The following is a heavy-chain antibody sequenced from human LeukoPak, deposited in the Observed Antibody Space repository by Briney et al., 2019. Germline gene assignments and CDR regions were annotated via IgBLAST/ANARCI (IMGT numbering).Heavy chain of an antibody. CDR3: ARMVHDSSGYFSYRFDY. D-gene: IGHD3-22*01. J-gene: IGHJ4*02. CDR2: IYYSGST. Sequence: PSETLSLTCTVSGGSISSYYWSWIRQPPGKGLEWIGYIYYSGSTNYNPSLKSRVTISADTSKNQFSLQLTSVTAADTAVYYCARMVHDSSGYFSYRFDYWGQGTLVTVSS. V-gene: IGHV4-59*01. CDR1: GGSISSYY.